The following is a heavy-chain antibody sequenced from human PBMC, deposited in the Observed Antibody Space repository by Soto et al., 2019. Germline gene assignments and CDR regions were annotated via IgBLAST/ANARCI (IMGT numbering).Heavy chain of an antibody. CDR2: ITVPDGRR. D-gene: IGHD2-15*01. CDR1: GFTFSRYA. CDR3: ATESMYVVVLASTRDHYYGMDV. Sequence: EGQLLESGGGLVRPGVSLTLYCAGSGFTFSRYAMTWVRQAPGKGLEWVSRITVPDGRRKYADSVKGRFTISTDTHKNIVYLHMNSLRAEDAALYYCATESMYVVVLASTRDHYYGMDVWGQGTTVIVS. J-gene: IGHJ6*02. V-gene: IGHV3-23*01.